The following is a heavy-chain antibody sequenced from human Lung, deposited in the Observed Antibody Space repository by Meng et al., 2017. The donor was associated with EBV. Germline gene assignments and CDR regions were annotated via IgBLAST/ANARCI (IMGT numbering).Heavy chain of an antibody. CDR1: GYTFASFG. CDR2: INPGNGIT. D-gene: IGHD6-19*01. V-gene: IGHV1-3*01. Sequence: QVQLVQSGAEVKKPGASVKVSCKASGYTFASFGVNWVRQAPGQRPEWVGWINPGNGITKYSHKFQDRVTIIRDTSANTAYLELRSLRLEDTAVYYCARGIEVVGTGYFWGQGSLVTVSS. CDR3: ARGIEVVGTGYF. J-gene: IGHJ4*02.